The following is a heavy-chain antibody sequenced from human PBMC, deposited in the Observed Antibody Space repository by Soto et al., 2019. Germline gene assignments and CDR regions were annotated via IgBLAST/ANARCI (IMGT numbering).Heavy chain of an antibody. CDR3: AKDARPSS. J-gene: IGHJ5*02. CDR2: INESGGRT. V-gene: IGHV3-23*01. Sequence: GGSLRLSCAASGFTFTSYAMSWVRQAPGKGLEWVSTINESGGRTYYTDSVKGRFTISRDTSTNTLYLQMNSLRAEDTALYYCAKDARPSSWGQGTLVTV. CDR1: GFTFTSYA.